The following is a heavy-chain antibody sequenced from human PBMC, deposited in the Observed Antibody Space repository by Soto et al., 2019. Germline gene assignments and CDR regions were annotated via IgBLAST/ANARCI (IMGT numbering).Heavy chain of an antibody. CDR2: IYRGGST. Sequence: GGSLRLSCAASGFTVSNNYMSWVRQAPGKGLEWVSVIYRGGSTYYADSVKGRFTISRDNSKNTLYLQMNSLRTEDSAVYYCARDSETNGYSYDYFDYWGQGTLVTVSS. D-gene: IGHD5-18*01. CDR3: ARDSETNGYSYDYFDY. V-gene: IGHV3-66*01. CDR1: GFTVSNNY. J-gene: IGHJ4*02.